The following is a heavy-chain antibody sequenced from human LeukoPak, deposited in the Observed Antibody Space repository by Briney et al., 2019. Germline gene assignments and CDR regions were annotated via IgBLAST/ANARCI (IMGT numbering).Heavy chain of an antibody. Sequence: GGSLRLSCAASGFTFSSYAMSWVRQAPGKGLEWVAVISYDASNKYYADSVKGRFTISRDNSKNTLYLQMNSLRAEDTAVYYCARDRGSGSYYTVRYGMDVWGQGTTVTVSS. V-gene: IGHV3-30-3*01. CDR1: GFTFSSYA. J-gene: IGHJ6*02. CDR2: ISYDASNK. CDR3: ARDRGSGSYYTVRYGMDV. D-gene: IGHD3-10*01.